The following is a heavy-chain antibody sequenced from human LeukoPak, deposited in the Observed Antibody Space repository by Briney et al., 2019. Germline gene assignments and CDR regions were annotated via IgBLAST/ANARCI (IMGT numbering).Heavy chain of an antibody. CDR3: ARGYYDNSGYYSLPEY. V-gene: IGHV4-59*01. Sequence: KSSETLSLTCTVSGDSIKSYYWSWIRQPPGKGLEYIGYIYYTGNTNYNPSLKSRLTISVDTSKNQFSLKLSSVTAADTAVYYCARGYYDNSGYYSLPEYWGQGTLVTVSS. J-gene: IGHJ4*02. CDR2: IYYTGNT. CDR1: GDSIKSYY. D-gene: IGHD3-22*01.